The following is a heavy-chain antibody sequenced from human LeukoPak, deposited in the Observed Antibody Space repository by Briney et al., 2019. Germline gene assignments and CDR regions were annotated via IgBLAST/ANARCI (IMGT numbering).Heavy chain of an antibody. V-gene: IGHV3-64D*06. CDR1: GFALFWHV. J-gene: IGHJ4*02. CDR3: ARDMSGTYSFDY. D-gene: IGHD1-26*01. CDR2: IHHNGDIT. Sequence: GGSLRLSCSASGFALFWHVMHWVRQAPGKPLEYVSFIHHNGDITSYADSVRGRFTVSRDNSKNTLFLDLTSLRTDDTAVYYCARDMSGTYSFDYWGQGTLVTVSS.